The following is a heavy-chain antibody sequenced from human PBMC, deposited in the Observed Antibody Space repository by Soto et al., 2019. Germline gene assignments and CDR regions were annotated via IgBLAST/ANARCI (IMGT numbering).Heavy chain of an antibody. CDR3: ARGPGGYGAAVNFDY. Sequence: QITLKESGPPLVKPTQTLTLTCTFSGFSLSTSGVGVGWIRQPPGKALEWLALIYWDDDKRYSPSLKSRLTTXXDXSXTQVVLTITNMDPVDTATYYCARGPGGYGAAVNFDYWGQGTLVTVSS. V-gene: IGHV2-5*02. D-gene: IGHD4-17*01. J-gene: IGHJ4*02. CDR1: GFSLSTSGVG. CDR2: IYWDDDK.